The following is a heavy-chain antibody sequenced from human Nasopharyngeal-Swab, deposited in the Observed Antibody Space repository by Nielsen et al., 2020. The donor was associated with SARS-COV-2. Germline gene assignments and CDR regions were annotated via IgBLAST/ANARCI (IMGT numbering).Heavy chain of an antibody. V-gene: IGHV4-31*02. J-gene: IGHJ6*02. Sequence: WIRQPPGKGLEWIGYIYYSGSTYYNPSLKSRVTISVDTSKNQFSLKLSSVTAADTAVYYCARGARITIFGVVSQLDVWGQGTTVTSP. D-gene: IGHD3-3*01. CDR3: ARGARITIFGVVSQLDV. CDR2: IYYSGST.